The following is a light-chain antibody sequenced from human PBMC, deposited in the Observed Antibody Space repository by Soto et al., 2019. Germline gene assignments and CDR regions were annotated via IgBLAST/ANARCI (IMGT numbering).Light chain of an antibody. J-gene: IGKJ1*01. Sequence: ENVLTQSPGTLSLSPGERATLSCRVSQSVSSNYLAWYQQRPGQAPRLLISGASSRATGIPDRFTGSGSGTDFTLTISRLEPEDFVVYYCQQYGSSPLTFGQGTKVEIK. V-gene: IGKV3-20*01. CDR1: QSVSSNY. CDR3: QQYGSSPLT. CDR2: GAS.